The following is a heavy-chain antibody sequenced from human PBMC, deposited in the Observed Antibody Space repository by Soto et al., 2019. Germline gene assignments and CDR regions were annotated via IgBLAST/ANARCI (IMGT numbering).Heavy chain of an antibody. CDR3: VRDLHEPLPEDVLRVTR. CDR2: ISADASDT. D-gene: IGHD3-3*01. J-gene: IGHJ4*02. V-gene: IGHV3-48*03. Sequence: PGVSLRLSCALSGFPFRCCDRHWVRQPPGLGLQWIPYISADASDTYYAESVRGRFTNCGDNASNSLSLHMTSLRVDDTAIYYCVRDLHEPLPEDVLRVTRWGQGTQVTPPQ. CDR1: GFPFRCCD.